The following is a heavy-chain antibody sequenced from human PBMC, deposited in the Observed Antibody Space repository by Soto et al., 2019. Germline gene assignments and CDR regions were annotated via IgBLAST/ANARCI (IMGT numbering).Heavy chain of an antibody. J-gene: IGHJ4*02. CDR1: GFTLWGYA. D-gene: IGHD5-18*01. CDR2: IKSKAFGGTP. CDR3: TRDHYGRGFSSGAFDS. Sequence: GGALRPSCSPFGFTLWGYAINLVPPAPGEGVEWVGFIKSKAFGGTPEYAASVKGRFTISRDDSMSIAYLQMNSLKTDDTAVYYCTRDHYGRGFSSGAFDSWGQGTPVTVSS. V-gene: IGHV3-49*04.